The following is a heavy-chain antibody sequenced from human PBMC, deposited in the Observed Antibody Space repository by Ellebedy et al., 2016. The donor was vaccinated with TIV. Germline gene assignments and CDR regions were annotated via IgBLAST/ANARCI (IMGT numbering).Heavy chain of an antibody. CDR2: ISGSSLTL. J-gene: IGHJ3*02. D-gene: IGHD7-27*01. V-gene: IGHV3-48*04. Sequence: GGSLRLSCTASGFTFTPYSMNWVRQAPGKGREWVSYISGSSLTLYYAYSVKGRFSISRDNAKNSLYLQMNGLRAEDTAVYFCARDMAWGNERVNDAFDIWGHGTLVTVSS. CDR1: GFTFTPYS. CDR3: ARDMAWGNERVNDAFDI.